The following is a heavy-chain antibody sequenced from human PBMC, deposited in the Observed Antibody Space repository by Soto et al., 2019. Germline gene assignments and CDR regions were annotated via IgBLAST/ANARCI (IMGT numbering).Heavy chain of an antibody. J-gene: IGHJ3*02. CDR1: GGSISSYY. D-gene: IGHD1-7*01. V-gene: IGHV4-59*01. CDR2: IYYSGST. Sequence: SETLSLTCTVSGGSISSYYWSWIRQPPGKGLEWIGYIYYSGSTNYNPSLKSRVTISVDTSKNQFSLKLSSVTAADTAVYYCARDRGGHANWNFYAFDIWGQGTMVT. CDR3: ARDRGGHANWNFYAFDI.